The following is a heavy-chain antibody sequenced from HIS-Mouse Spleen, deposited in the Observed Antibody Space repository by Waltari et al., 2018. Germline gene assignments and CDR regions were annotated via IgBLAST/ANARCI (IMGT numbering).Heavy chain of an antibody. V-gene: IGHV4-39*01. D-gene: IGHD3-10*01. J-gene: IGHJ3*02. CDR3: ARHLWSGDRGDAFDI. CDR1: GGSISSSSYY. CDR2: IYYSGST. Sequence: QLQLQESGPGLVKPSETLSLTCTVSGGSISSSSYYWGWIRQPPGKGLEWIGSIYYSGSTYYNPSLKSRVTISVDTSKNQFSLKLSSVTAADTAVYYCARHLWSGDRGDAFDIWGQGTMVTVSS.